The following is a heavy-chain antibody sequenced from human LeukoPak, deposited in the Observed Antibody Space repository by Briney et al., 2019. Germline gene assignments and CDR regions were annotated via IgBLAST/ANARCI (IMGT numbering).Heavy chain of an antibody. CDR2: ISSSSSYI. J-gene: IGHJ3*02. CDR1: GFTFSSYS. CDR3: LYGSGSYPHVFDI. V-gene: IGHV3-21*04. D-gene: IGHD3-10*01. Sequence: GGSLRLSCAASGFTFSSYSMNWVRQAPGKGLEWVSSISSSSSYIYYADSVKGRFTISRDNSKNTLYLQMNSLRAEDTAVYYCLYGSGSYPHVFDIWGQGTMVSVSS.